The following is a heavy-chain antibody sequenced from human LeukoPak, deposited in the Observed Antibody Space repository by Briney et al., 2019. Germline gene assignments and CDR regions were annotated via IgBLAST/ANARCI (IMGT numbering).Heavy chain of an antibody. D-gene: IGHD1-26*01. CDR3: ARDRYSGSYPLDY. CDR2: IQQDGSDK. CDR1: GFIFSSSW. V-gene: IGHV3-7*03. Sequence: GGSLRLSCAASGFIFSSSWMSWVRQAPGKGLEWVANIQQDGSDKYYVDSVKGRFTISRDNAKNSLYLQMNSLRAEDTAVYYCARDRYSGSYPLDYWGQGTLVTVSS. J-gene: IGHJ4*02.